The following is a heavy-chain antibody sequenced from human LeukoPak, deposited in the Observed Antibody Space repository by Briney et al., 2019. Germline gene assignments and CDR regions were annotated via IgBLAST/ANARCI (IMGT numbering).Heavy chain of an antibody. Sequence: GGSLRLSCAASGFTFDDYGMSWVRQAPGKGLEWVSSINWNGGSTGYADSAKGRFTISRDNAKNSLYLQMNSLRAEDTALYYCARARMGQLINRYHFCMDVWGKGTTVTVSS. CDR1: GFTFDDYG. D-gene: IGHD2-2*02. CDR2: INWNGGST. V-gene: IGHV3-20*04. J-gene: IGHJ6*03. CDR3: ARARMGQLINRYHFCMDV.